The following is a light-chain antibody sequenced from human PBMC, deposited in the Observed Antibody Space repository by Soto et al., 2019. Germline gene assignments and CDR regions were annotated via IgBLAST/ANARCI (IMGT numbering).Light chain of an antibody. V-gene: IGKV1-33*01. CDR1: QDISKD. J-gene: IGKJ2*01. Sequence: DLQMTQSPSSVPASVGDRVTITCQASQDISKDLNWYQQKPGKAPKLLIYDASNLETGVPSRFSGRGSGTDFFFTINSLQPEDIATYYCQQYDNVPFTFGQGTRLEIK. CDR3: QQYDNVPFT. CDR2: DAS.